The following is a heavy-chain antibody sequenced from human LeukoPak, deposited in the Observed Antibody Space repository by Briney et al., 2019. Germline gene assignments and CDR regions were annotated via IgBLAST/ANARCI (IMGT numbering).Heavy chain of an antibody. J-gene: IGHJ4*02. CDR2: INHSGST. CDR3: ARAPILYCSSTSCYLDY. V-gene: IGHV4-34*01. D-gene: IGHD2-2*01. Sequence: SETLSLTCAVYGGSFGGYYWSWIRQPPGKGLEWIGEINHSGSTNYNPSLKSRVTISVDTSKNQFSLKLSSVTAADTAVYYCARAPILYCSSTSCYLDYWGQGTLVTVSS. CDR1: GGSFGGYY.